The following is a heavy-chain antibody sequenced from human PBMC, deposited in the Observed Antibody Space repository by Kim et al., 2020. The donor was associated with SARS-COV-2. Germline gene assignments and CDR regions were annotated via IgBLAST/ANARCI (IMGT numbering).Heavy chain of an antibody. Sequence: NYAQKLQGRVTMTTDTSTSTAYMELRSLRSDDTAVYYCARGVAVAAWFDPWGQGTLVTVSS. J-gene: IGHJ5*02. V-gene: IGHV1-18*01. CDR3: ARGVAVAAWFDP. D-gene: IGHD6-19*01.